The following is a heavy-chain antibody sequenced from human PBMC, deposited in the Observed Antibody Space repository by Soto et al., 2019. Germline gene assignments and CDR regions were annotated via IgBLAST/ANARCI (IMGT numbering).Heavy chain of an antibody. J-gene: IGHJ5*02. CDR1: GFTFSSYA. Sequence: GGSLRLSCAASGFTFSSYAMSWVRQAPGKGLEWVSAISGSGGSTYYADSVKGRFTIPRDNSKNTLYLQMNSLRAEDTAVYYCAKGYSSGYYNWFDPWGQGTLVTVSS. CDR2: ISGSGGST. CDR3: AKGYSSGYYNWFDP. D-gene: IGHD3-22*01. V-gene: IGHV3-23*01.